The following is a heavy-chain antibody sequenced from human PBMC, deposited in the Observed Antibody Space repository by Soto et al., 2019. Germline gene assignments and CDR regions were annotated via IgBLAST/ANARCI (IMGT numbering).Heavy chain of an antibody. CDR3: ARETPGWNPFDF. J-gene: IGHJ4*02. Sequence: GGSLRLSCAASGFTFSSYDMHWVRQATGKGLEWVSAIGTAGDTYYPGSVKGRFTISRDNSKNTLYLQVNSLRAEDTAVYYCARETPGWNPFDFWGQGTQVTVSS. D-gene: IGHD1-1*01. CDR1: GFTFSSYD. CDR2: IGTAGDT. V-gene: IGHV3-13*01.